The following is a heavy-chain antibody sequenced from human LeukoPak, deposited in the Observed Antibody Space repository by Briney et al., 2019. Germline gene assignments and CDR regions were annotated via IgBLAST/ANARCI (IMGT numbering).Heavy chain of an antibody. CDR3: ARELAGHYYGSGSFFDY. CDR2: ITSRSSYK. D-gene: IGHD3-10*01. J-gene: IGHJ4*02. V-gene: IGHV3-21*01. Sequence: GGSLRLSCEASGFTFSTYSMNWVRQAPGKGLEWVSSITSRSSYKYYADSVKGRFTISRDDAKNSLYLQMNSLRAEDTAVYYCARELAGHYYGSGSFFDYWGQGTLVTVSS. CDR1: GFTFSTYS.